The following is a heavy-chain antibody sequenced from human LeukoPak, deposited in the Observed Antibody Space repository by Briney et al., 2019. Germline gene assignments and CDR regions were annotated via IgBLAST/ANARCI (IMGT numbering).Heavy chain of an antibody. Sequence: GGSLRLSCAASGFTFDDYAMHWVRQAPGKGLEWVSGISWNSGSIGYADSVKGRFTISRDNAKNSLYLQMNSLRAEDTAVYYCARVRGLDYWGQGTLVTVSS. CDR3: ARVRGLDY. CDR2: ISWNSGSI. CDR1: GFTFDDYA. D-gene: IGHD3-10*01. V-gene: IGHV3-9*01. J-gene: IGHJ4*02.